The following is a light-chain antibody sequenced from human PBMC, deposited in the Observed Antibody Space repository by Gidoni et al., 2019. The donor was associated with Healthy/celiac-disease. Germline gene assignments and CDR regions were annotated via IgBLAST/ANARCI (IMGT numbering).Light chain of an antibody. CDR1: QSLLHSNGYNY. Sequence: DIVMTQSPLSLPVTPGAPASISCRSSQSLLHSNGYNYLDWYLQKPGQSPQLLIYLGSNRASGVPDRFSGSGSGTDFTLKISRVEAEDVGFYYCMQALQTPFTFGPGTKVDIK. CDR3: MQALQTPFT. CDR2: LGS. V-gene: IGKV2-28*01. J-gene: IGKJ3*01.